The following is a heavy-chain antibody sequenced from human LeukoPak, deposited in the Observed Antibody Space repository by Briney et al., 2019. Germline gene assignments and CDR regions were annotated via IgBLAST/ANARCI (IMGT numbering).Heavy chain of an antibody. D-gene: IGHD3-22*01. CDR3: ASGYDSSGYYYYFDY. Sequence: SETLSLTCTVSGGSISSYYWSWIRQPPGKGLEWIGYIYYSGSTNYNPSLKSRVTISVDTSKNQFSLKLSSVTAADTAVYYCASGYDSSGYYYYFDYWGQGTLVTVSS. V-gene: IGHV4-59*08. CDR1: GGSISSYY. CDR2: IYYSGST. J-gene: IGHJ4*02.